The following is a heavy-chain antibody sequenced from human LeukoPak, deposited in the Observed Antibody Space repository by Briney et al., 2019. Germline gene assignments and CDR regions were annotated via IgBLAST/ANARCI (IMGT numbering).Heavy chain of an antibody. J-gene: IGHJ4*02. V-gene: IGHV3-23*01. Sequence: PWGSLRLSCAASGFSFSNYAMNWGRLAPAQGMELVSGGSGSGGSTKYAGSVKGRFTISRDNSKNTLYLQMSSLRVEDTAVYYCAKDRVFGILIGGGFDYWGQGTQLIVSS. CDR3: AKDRVFGILIGGGFDY. CDR2: GSGSGGST. CDR1: GFSFSNYA. D-gene: IGHD3-3*01.